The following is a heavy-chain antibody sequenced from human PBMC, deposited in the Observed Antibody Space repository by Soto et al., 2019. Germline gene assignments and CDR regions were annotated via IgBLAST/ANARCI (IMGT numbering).Heavy chain of an antibody. Sequence: SETLSLTCTVSGGSISSYYWSWIRQPPGKGLEWIGYIYYSGSTNYNPSLKSRVTISVDTSKNQFSLKLSSVTAADTAVYYCARLGTYYYYYMDVWGKGTTVTVSS. CDR2: IYYSGST. J-gene: IGHJ6*03. V-gene: IGHV4-59*08. D-gene: IGHD1-1*01. CDR3: ARLGTYYYYYMDV. CDR1: GGSISSYY.